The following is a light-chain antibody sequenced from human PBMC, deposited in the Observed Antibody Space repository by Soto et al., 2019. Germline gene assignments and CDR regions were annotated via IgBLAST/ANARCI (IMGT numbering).Light chain of an antibody. CDR2: GAS. CDR3: QQYNNLPYT. Sequence: EIVMTQSPATLAVSPGERAALSCRASQSVSSNFAWYQQKPGQAPRLLIYGASSRATGTPARFSGSGSGIEFTLTNSSLQSEDFGVYYGQQYNNLPYTFGLGTQVEMK. CDR1: QSVSSN. V-gene: IGKV3-15*01. J-gene: IGKJ2*01.